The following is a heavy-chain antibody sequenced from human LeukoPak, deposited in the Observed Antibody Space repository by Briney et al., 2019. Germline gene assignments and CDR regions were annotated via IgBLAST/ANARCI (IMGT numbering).Heavy chain of an antibody. CDR1: GFTFSSYA. V-gene: IGHV3-30*04. CDR3: ARDSYDYSNWFDP. J-gene: IGHJ5*02. Sequence: GGSLRLSCAASGFTFSSYAMHWVRQAPGKGLEWVAVISYDGSNKYYADSVKGRFTISRDNSKNTLYLQMNSLRAEDTAVYYCARDSYDYSNWFDPWGQGTLVTVSS. CDR2: ISYDGSNK. D-gene: IGHD4-11*01.